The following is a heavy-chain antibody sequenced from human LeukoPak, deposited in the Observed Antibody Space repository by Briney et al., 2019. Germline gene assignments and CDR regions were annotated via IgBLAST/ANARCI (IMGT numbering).Heavy chain of an antibody. CDR1: GYTFTNYD. V-gene: IGHV1-8*03. CDR2: MNPNSGNT. J-gene: IGHJ4*02. Sequence: GASVKVSCKASGYTFTNYDINWVRQATGQGLEWMGWMNPNSGNTGYAQKFQGRVTITRSTSMSTAFMELSSLTSEDTAVYYCARGAGFWSGYLDYWGQGTLVTVSS. D-gene: IGHD3-3*01. CDR3: ARGAGFWSGYLDY.